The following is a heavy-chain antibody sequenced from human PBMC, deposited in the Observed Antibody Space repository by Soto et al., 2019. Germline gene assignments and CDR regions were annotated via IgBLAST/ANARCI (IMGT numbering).Heavy chain of an antibody. V-gene: IGHV1-69*12. Sequence: QVQLVQSGAEVKKPGSSVKVSCKASGGTFSSYAISWVRQAPGQGLEWMGGIIPIFGTANYPQKFQGRVTITADESTSTTYMEMSSLRSEDTAVYYCARHVPAAGYSNGMDVWGQGTTVTVSS. D-gene: IGHD2-2*01. J-gene: IGHJ6*02. CDR1: GGTFSSYA. CDR3: ARHVPAAGYSNGMDV. CDR2: IIPIFGTA.